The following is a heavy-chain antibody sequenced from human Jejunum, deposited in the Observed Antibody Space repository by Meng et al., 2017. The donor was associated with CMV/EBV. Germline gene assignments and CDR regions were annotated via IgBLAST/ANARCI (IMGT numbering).Heavy chain of an antibody. D-gene: IGHD3-16*01. Sequence: SGFSFSTYGMHWRRQAPGKGPEWVANIKTDGSDKYYVDSVKGRFTISRDNAKNSLYLQMNSLRDEDTAVYYCARDPITFLGWDVWGQGTLVTVSS. J-gene: IGHJ4*02. V-gene: IGHV3-7*01. CDR3: ARDPITFLGWDV. CDR2: IKTDGSDK. CDR1: GFSFSTYG.